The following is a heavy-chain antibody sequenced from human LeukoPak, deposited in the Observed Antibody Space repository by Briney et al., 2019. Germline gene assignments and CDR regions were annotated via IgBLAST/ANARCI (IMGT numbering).Heavy chain of an antibody. CDR1: GGTFSSYA. D-gene: IGHD3-9*01. CDR3: ARDRDILTGHTRGSFDY. Sequence: SVKVSCKASGGTFSSYAISWVRQAPGQGLEWMGGIIPIFGTANYAQKFQGRVTITADESTSTAYMELSSLRSEDTAVYYCARDRDILTGHTRGSFDYWGQGTLVTVSS. V-gene: IGHV1-69*13. CDR2: IIPIFGTA. J-gene: IGHJ4*02.